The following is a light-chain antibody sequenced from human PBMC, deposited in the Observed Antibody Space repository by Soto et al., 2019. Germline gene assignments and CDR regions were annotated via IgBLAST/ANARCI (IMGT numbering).Light chain of an antibody. CDR1: QSISSS. V-gene: IGKV3-11*01. Sequence: EVVLTQSPAPLSLSPGERATLSCRASQSISSSFAWYQHKPGQAPRLLIYDASKRATGIPARFTGSGSGTDCTLTISSLEPEDFAVDYCQQRSKWLEFPFGPGPKVDIK. CDR3: QQRSKWLEFP. CDR2: DAS. J-gene: IGKJ3*01.